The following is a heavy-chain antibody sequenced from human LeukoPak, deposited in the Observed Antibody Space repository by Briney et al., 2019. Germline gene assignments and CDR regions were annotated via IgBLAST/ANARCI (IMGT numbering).Heavy chain of an antibody. V-gene: IGHV4-4*02. Sequence: SETLSLTCAVSGGSISSSNWWSWVRQPPGKGLEGIGEIYHSGSTNYNPSLKSRVTISVDKSKNQFSLKLSSVTAADTAVYYCARSRITMVRGVMMDVWGQGTTVTVSS. CDR2: IYHSGST. J-gene: IGHJ6*02. CDR3: ARSRITMVRGVMMDV. CDR1: GGSISSSNW. D-gene: IGHD3-10*01.